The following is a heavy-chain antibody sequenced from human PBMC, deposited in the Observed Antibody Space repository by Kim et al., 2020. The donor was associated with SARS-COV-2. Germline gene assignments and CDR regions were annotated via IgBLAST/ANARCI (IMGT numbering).Heavy chain of an antibody. CDR3: ARVRRWFGERNFDY. Sequence: SETLSLTCTVSGVSISSGDYYWSWIRQPPGKGLEWIGYIYYSGSTYYNPSLKSRVTISVDTSKNQFSLKLSSVTAADTAVYYCARVRRWFGERNFDYWGQGTLVTVSS. J-gene: IGHJ4*02. CDR1: GVSISSGDYY. D-gene: IGHD3-10*01. CDR2: IYYSGST. V-gene: IGHV4-30-4*01.